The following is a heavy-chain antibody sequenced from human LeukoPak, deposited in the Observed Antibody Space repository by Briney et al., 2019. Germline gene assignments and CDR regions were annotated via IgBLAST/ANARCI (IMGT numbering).Heavy chain of an antibody. CDR2: IYSGGST. D-gene: IGHD3-22*01. Sequence: PGGSLRLSCAASGFTVSSNYMSWVRQAPGKGLEWVSVIYSGGSTYYADSVKGRFTISRDDAKNMLFLQMNSLRGEDTAVYHCVRGGPSTWFWGQGTLVTVSS. J-gene: IGHJ4*02. CDR1: GFTVSSNY. V-gene: IGHV3-53*01. CDR3: VRGGPSTWF.